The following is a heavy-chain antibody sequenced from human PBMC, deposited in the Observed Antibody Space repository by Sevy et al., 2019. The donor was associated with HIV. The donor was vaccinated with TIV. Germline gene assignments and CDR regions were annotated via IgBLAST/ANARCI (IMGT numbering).Heavy chain of an antibody. Sequence: GGSLRLSCAASGFTFRIYGMSWVRQAPGKGLEWVSSISGPGALTYYADSVKGRFTISSDNSKNTLFLQMNSLRAEDTALYFCAKGDEPATDYADYVPNGFDIWGQGTMVTVSS. J-gene: IGHJ3*02. D-gene: IGHD4-17*01. CDR1: GFTFRIYG. V-gene: IGHV3-23*01. CDR3: AKGDEPATDYADYVPNGFDI. CDR2: ISGPGALT.